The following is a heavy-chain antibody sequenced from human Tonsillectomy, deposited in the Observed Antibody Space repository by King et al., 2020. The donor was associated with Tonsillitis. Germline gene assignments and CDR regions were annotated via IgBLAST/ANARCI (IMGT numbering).Heavy chain of an antibody. D-gene: IGHD3/OR15-3a*01. V-gene: IGHV4-61*08. CDR2: KYYSGGS. J-gene: IGHJ6*02. CDR1: GGSVSSGGYF. CDR3: AGLTFDLRPGYPDGRHV. Sequence: QLQESGPGLVKPSETLSLTCTVSGGSVSSGGYFWGWIRQPPGKGLEWIGYKYYSGGSQYNPSLKSRVTISVDTSKNQFSLKVPSVTAADTGIYYCAGLTFDLRPGYPDGRHVWGQGTTVTVSS.